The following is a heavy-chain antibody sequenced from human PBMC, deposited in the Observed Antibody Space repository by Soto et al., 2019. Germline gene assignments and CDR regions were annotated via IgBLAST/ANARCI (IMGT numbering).Heavy chain of an antibody. CDR1: GYTFTSYA. D-gene: IGHD3-22*01. CDR3: ARDLITYYYDSSGYYQGFRYNWFDP. Sequence: ASVKVSCKASGYTFTSYAMHWVRQAPGQRLEWMGWINAGNGNTKYSQKFQGRVTITRDTSASTAYMELSSLRSEDTAVYYCARDLITYYYDSSGYYQGFRYNWFDPWGQGTLVTVSS. V-gene: IGHV1-3*01. J-gene: IGHJ5*02. CDR2: INAGNGNT.